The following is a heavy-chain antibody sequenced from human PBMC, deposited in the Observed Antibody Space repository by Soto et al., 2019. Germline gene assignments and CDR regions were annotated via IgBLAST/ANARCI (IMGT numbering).Heavy chain of an antibody. CDR1: GFKFRSYA. V-gene: IGHV3-23*01. CDR2: ISESGGST. CDR3: AKDRATIFGVVWKYGMDV. Sequence: EVKLLESGGGLVQPGGSLRLSCAASGFKFRSYAMAWVRQAPGKGLEWVSGISESGGSTNYADSVRGRFTISRDNSRSTLDLLMKSLRAEDTAVYYCAKDRATIFGVVWKYGMDVWGQGTTVSVSS. D-gene: IGHD3-3*01. J-gene: IGHJ6*02.